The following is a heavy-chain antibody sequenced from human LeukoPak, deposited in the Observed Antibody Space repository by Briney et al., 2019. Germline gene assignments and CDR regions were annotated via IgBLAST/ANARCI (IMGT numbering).Heavy chain of an antibody. CDR2: ITGSGDRT. D-gene: IGHD5-18*01. Sequence: TGGSLRLACAGSGFTFDDYTMHWVGQAPGKGLEGVATITGSGDRTFYPDSLKGQFTVSRDDSKNTVYLQMNTVRVEDTAVYYCATTERGYGYYFLYWGQGTLVTVSS. J-gene: IGHJ4*02. CDR1: GFTFDDYT. V-gene: IGHV3-23*01. CDR3: ATTERGYGYYFLY.